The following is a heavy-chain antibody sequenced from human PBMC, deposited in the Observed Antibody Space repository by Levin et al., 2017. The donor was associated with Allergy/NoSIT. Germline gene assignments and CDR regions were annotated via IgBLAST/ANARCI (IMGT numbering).Heavy chain of an antibody. Sequence: GESLKISCAASGFTFSSYSMNWVRQAPGKGLEWVSSISSSSSYIYYADSVKGRFTISRDNAKNSLYLQMNSLRAEDTAVYYCARGLAIVGVGLQSFPNDYWGQGTLVTVSS. CDR3: ARGLAIVGVGLQSFPNDY. J-gene: IGHJ4*02. D-gene: IGHD3-3*01. CDR1: GFTFSSYS. CDR2: ISSSSSYI. V-gene: IGHV3-21*01.